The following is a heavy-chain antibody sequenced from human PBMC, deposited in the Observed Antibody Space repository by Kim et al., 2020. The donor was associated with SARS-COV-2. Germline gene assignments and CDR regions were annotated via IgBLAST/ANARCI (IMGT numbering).Heavy chain of an antibody. CDR2: IIPIFGTA. CDR1: GGTFSSYA. Sequence: ASVKVSCKASGGTFSSYAISWVRQAPGQGLEWMGGIIPIFGTANYAQKFQGRVTITADESTSTAYMELSSLRSEDTAVYYCARALPWIRDLHPRHFDYWGQGTLVTVSS. CDR3: ARALPWIRDLHPRHFDY. D-gene: IGHD5-18*01. J-gene: IGHJ4*02. V-gene: IGHV1-69*13.